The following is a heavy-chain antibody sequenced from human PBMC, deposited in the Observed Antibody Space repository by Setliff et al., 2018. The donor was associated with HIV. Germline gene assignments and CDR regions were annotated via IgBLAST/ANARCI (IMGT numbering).Heavy chain of an antibody. V-gene: IGHV1-69*13. CDR2: IIPIFGSA. CDR1: GGTFSNYG. Sequence: SVKVSCKASGGTFSNYGFAWVRQAPGQGLEWMGGIIPIFGSADYAQKFQGRVTISADESTSTVYLELSSLTSDDTAMYYCVSKGDYYTSKTLDSWGQGTLVTVSS. CDR3: VSKGDYYTSKTLDS. J-gene: IGHJ4*02. D-gene: IGHD3-10*01.